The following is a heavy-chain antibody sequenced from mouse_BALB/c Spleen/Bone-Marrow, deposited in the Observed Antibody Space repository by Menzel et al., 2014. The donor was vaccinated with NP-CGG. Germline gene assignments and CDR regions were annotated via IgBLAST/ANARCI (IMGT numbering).Heavy chain of an antibody. J-gene: IGHJ4*01. CDR1: GYTFTSYW. CDR3: ARALGDGYYYAMDY. Sequence: QVQLQQSGAELVKPGAPVKLSCKASGYTFTSYWMNWVKQRPGRGLEWIGRIDPSDSETHYNQKFKDKTTLTVDKSSSTAYIQLSSLTSEDSAVYYCARALGDGYYYAMDYWDQGTSVTVSS. D-gene: IGHD2-3*01. V-gene: IGHV1-69*02. CDR2: IDPSDSET.